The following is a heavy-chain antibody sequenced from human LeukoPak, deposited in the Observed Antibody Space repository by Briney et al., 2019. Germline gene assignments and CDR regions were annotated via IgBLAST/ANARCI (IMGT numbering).Heavy chain of an antibody. D-gene: IGHD3-10*01. Sequence: GGSLRLSCAASGFTVSSNYMRWVRQAPGKGLEWVSVIYSGGSTYYADSVKGRFTISRDNSKNTLYLQMNSLRAEDTAVYYCATYYYGSGSYTPLPFDYWGQGTLVTVSS. CDR1: GFTVSSNY. CDR3: ATYYYGSGSYTPLPFDY. J-gene: IGHJ4*02. CDR2: IYSGGST. V-gene: IGHV3-66*01.